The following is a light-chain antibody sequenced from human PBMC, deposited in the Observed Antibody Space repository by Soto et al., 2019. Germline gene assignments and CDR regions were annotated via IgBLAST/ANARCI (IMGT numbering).Light chain of an antibody. V-gene: IGKV1-33*01. CDR2: DAS. Sequence: DIPMTQSPSSLSASVGDRVTITCQASQDISNYLNWYQQKPWKAPKLLIYDASNLETGVPSRFSGSGSGTDFTFTISSLQPEDIATYYGQHYDNLPLTFGGGTKVEIK. CDR3: QHYDNLPLT. CDR1: QDISNY. J-gene: IGKJ4*01.